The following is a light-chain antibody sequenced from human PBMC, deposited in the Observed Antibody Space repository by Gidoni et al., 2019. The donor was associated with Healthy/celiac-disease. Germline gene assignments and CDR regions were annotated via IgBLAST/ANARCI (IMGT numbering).Light chain of an antibody. CDR2: GAS. Sequence: EIVFTQSPGTLSLSPGERATLSCRASQSVSSSYLAWYQQKPGQAPRLLIYGASSSATGIPDRFIGSGSGTDFILTISRLEPEEFAVYYCQQYGSSPPYTFGQXTKLEIK. J-gene: IGKJ2*01. CDR3: QQYGSSPPYT. V-gene: IGKV3-20*01. CDR1: QSVSSSY.